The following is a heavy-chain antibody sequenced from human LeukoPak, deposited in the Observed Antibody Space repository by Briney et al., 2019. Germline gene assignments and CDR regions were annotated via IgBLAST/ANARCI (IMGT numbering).Heavy chain of an antibody. V-gene: IGHV3-7*01. CDR2: IEQDENKK. Sequence: PGGSLRLSCAASGFTFSTYAMTWVRQAPGKGLEWVANIEQDENKKNYVDSVKGRFTISRDNVKNSIYLQMNSLRADDTAVYYCARGRGIALWGQGTLVTVCS. D-gene: IGHD6-13*01. CDR1: GFTFSTYA. CDR3: ARGRGIAL. J-gene: IGHJ4*02.